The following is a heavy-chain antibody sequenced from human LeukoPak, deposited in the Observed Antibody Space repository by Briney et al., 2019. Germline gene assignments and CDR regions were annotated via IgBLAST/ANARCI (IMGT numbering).Heavy chain of an antibody. V-gene: IGHV3-11*04. J-gene: IGHJ6*02. CDR1: GFTFSDYY. Sequence: GGSLRLSCAASGFTFSDYYMSWIRQAPGKGLEWVSYISSSGSTIYYADSVKGRFTISRDNAKNSLYLQMNSLRAEDTAVYYCARERMDSNTFMYGMDVWGQGTTVTVSS. D-gene: IGHD3/OR15-3a*01. CDR2: ISSSGSTI. CDR3: ARERMDSNTFMYGMDV.